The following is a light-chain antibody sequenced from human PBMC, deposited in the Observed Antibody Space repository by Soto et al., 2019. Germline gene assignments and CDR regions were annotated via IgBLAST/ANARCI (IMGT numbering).Light chain of an antibody. V-gene: IGKV2-28*01. CDR1: QSLLHSNGYNH. CDR3: MQAVQTPWT. J-gene: IGKJ1*01. CDR2: LGS. Sequence: DIVITQSPLSLPVTPGEPASISCRSSQSLLHSNGYNHLVWYLQKPGQSPQLLIYLGSNRASGGQARLRGRGAGTDVTLKISRVEAEDVGAEYCMQAVQTPWTCGQGTKVEIK.